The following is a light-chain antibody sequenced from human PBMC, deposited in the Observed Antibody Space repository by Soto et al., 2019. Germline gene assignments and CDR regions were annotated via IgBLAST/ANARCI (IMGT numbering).Light chain of an antibody. V-gene: IGLV2-23*01. Sequence: QSALAQPASVSGSPGQSITISCTGTSSDVGAYNSVSWYQQHPHRAPQVIIYKGTQRPSGVSNRFSGSTSGTAASLTISALQADDEADYFCCSSAPASTYVFGTGPKVTVL. CDR3: CSSAPASTYV. CDR1: SSDVGAYNS. CDR2: KGT. J-gene: IGLJ1*01.